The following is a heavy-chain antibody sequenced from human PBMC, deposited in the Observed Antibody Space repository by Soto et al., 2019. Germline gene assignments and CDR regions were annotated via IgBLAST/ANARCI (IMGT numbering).Heavy chain of an antibody. V-gene: IGHV4-59*01. CDR1: GGSISSYY. D-gene: IGHD6-19*01. Sequence: QVQLQESGPGLVKPSETLSLTCTVSGGSISSYYWSWIRQPPGKGLEWIGYIYYSGSTNYNPSLKSRVTISVDTSKNQFSLKLSSVTAADTAMYYCARSSGWSPDGYWGQGTLVTVSS. CDR2: IYYSGST. J-gene: IGHJ4*02. CDR3: ARSSGWSPDGY.